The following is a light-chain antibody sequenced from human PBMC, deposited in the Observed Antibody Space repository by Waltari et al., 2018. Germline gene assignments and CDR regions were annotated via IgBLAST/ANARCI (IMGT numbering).Light chain of an antibody. CDR2: GAS. Sequence: EVVLTQSPATLSLSPGERAILSCRASQRISSYLAWYQQKPGQAPRLLIYGASNRATGIPARFSGSGSGTDFTLTISSLEPEDFAVYYCQQRSGGPTFGQGTKVEIK. V-gene: IGKV3-11*01. CDR1: QRISSY. CDR3: QQRSGGPT. J-gene: IGKJ1*01.